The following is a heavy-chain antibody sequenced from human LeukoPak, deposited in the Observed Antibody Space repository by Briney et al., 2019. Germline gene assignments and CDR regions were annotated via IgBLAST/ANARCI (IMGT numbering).Heavy chain of an antibody. J-gene: IGHJ4*02. CDR2: ISSSGSTI. D-gene: IGHD3-16*02. V-gene: IGHV3-11*04. CDR3: ARSRQSLTTPDY. Sequence: GGSLRLSCAASGLTFSDYYMSWIRQAPGKGLEWVSYISSSGSTIYYADSLKGRFTTSRDNAKNSLYLQMNSLRAEDTAVYYCARSRQSLTTPDYWGQGTLVTVSS. CDR1: GLTFSDYY.